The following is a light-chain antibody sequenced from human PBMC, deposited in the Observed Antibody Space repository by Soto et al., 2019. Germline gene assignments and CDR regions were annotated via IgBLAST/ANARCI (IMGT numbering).Light chain of an antibody. CDR1: QGIRSY. J-gene: IGKJ1*01. CDR2: AAS. CDR3: HKYNIAPST. Sequence: DIQLTQSPSFLSASVGARVTITCRASQGIRSYLAWYQQKPGKAPKLLIYAASTLQSGVPSRFSGRGSGTEFTLTITSLQPEDSATYYCHKYNIAPSTFGQGTKVDIK. V-gene: IGKV1-9*01.